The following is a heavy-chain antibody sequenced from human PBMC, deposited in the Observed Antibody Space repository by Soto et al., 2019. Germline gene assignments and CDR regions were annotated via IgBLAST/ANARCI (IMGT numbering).Heavy chain of an antibody. D-gene: IGHD5-18*01. V-gene: IGHV3-30-3*01. CDR1: GFTFSDYT. CDR2: ISKDGTKK. CDR3: AREGTKDSFYYYGLDV. Sequence: GCSLRLSCEASGFTFSDYTLYWVRQAPGKGLEWLAGISKDGTKKDYADSVKGRFTISRDNFRNTFYLQMDSLRSEDTALYYCAREGTKDSFYYYGLDVWGPGTTVTVSS. J-gene: IGHJ6*02.